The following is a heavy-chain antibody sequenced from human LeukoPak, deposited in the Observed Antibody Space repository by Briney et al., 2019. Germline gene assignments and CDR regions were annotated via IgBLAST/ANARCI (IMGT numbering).Heavy chain of an antibody. Sequence: SETLSLTCAVYGGSFSGYYWSWIRQPPGKGLEWIGEINHSGSTNYNPSLKSRVTISVDTSKNQFSLKLSSVTAADAAVYYCARVRYYYGSGGFDYWGQGTLVTVSS. CDR3: ARVRYYYGSGGFDY. CDR2: INHSGST. CDR1: GGSFSGYY. J-gene: IGHJ4*02. D-gene: IGHD3-10*01. V-gene: IGHV4-34*01.